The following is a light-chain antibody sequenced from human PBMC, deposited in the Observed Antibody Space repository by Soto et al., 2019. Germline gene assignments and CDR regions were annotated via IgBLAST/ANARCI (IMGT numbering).Light chain of an antibody. J-gene: IGKJ4*01. CDR1: QSVSSSY. CDR2: RAS. CDR3: QQYGRSPLP. Sequence: IVVPQSAATLSLSTRERATLSCSSSQSVSSSYLAWYQQKPGQAPKVLIYRASSRATGIPDRFSGSGSGTDFTLTISRLEPEDFAVYYCQQYGRSPLPFGGGSKADI. V-gene: IGKV3-20*01.